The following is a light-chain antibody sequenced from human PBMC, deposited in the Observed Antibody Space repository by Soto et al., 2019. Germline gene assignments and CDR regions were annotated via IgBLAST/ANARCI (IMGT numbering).Light chain of an antibody. CDR2: GAS. CDR3: QQYNNWPHT. CDR1: QSVSSSY. Sequence: SXXXSQSVSSSYLAWYQQKPGQAPRLLIYGASSRATGIPDRFSGSGSGTDFTLTISRLEPEDFAVYYCQQYNNWPHTFGQGTKVDIK. J-gene: IGKJ2*01. V-gene: IGKV3-20*01.